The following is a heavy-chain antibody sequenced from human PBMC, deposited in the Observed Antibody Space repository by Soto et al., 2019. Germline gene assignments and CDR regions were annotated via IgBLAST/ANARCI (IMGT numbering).Heavy chain of an antibody. V-gene: IGHV1-2*02. CDR3: ARVKNYDFWSGYYIYSGVGYYYYGINV. J-gene: IGHJ6*02. Sequence: ASVKVCCKASGYTFTGSYMHWVRQAPGHGLERMGWINPNSGSTNYAQKFQGRVTMTRNTSISTAYMELSRLRSDDTAVYYCARVKNYDFWSGYYIYSGVGYYYYGINVWGRGTTVTVAS. CDR2: INPNSGST. CDR1: GYTFTGSY. D-gene: IGHD3-3*01.